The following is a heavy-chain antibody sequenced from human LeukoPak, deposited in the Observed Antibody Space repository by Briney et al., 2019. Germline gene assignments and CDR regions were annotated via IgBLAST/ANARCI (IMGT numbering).Heavy chain of an antibody. CDR1: GFTFSSYS. V-gene: IGHV3-48*04. CDR3: AREDTGVAFDI. J-gene: IGHJ3*02. D-gene: IGHD2-8*01. CDR2: ISGSGIK. Sequence: GGSLRLSCAASGFTFSSYSMNWVRQAPGEGLEWVSYISGSGIKHYADSVKGRFTISRDNAKNSLYLQMNSLRVEDTAVYYCAREDTGVAFDIWGQGTTVTV.